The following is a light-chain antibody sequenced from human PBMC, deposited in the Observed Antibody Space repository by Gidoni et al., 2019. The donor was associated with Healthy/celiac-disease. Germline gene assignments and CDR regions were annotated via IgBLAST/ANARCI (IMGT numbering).Light chain of an antibody. CDR3: QQYYSTPWT. V-gene: IGKV4-1*01. CDR2: WAS. Sequence: DIVITQSPDSLPRSLVERATINCKSSQRGLYSSNNKNYLAWYQQKPGQTPKLLIYWASTRESGVPDRFSGSGSGTDFTLTISSLQAEDVAVYYCQQYYSTPWTFGQGTKVEIK. J-gene: IGKJ1*01. CDR1: QRGLYSSNNKNY.